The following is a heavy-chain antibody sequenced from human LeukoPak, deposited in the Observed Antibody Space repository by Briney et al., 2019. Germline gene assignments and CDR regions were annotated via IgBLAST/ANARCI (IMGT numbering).Heavy chain of an antibody. CDR3: ARDGTIGMATLDY. J-gene: IGHJ4*02. V-gene: IGHV4-34*01. CDR2: INHSGST. Sequence: SETLSLTCAVYGGSFSGYYWSWIRQPPGKGLEWIGEINHSGSTNYNPSLKSRVTISVDKSKNQFSLKLSSVTAADTAVYYCARDGTIGMATLDYWGQGTLVTVSS. CDR1: GGSFSGYY. D-gene: IGHD5-24*01.